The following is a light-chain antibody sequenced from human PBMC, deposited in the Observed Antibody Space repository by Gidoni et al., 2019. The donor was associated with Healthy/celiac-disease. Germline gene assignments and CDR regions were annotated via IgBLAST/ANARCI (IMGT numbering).Light chain of an antibody. CDR2: KAA. J-gene: IGKJ1*01. CDR1: QSISSW. V-gene: IGKV1-5*03. Sequence: DIQMTQSPSTLSASVGDRVTITCRASQSISSWLAWYQQKPGKAPKLLIYKAASLESGVPSRFSGIGSGTEFTLTISSLQPDDFATYYCQQYNSYPWTFGEXTKVEIK. CDR3: QQYNSYPWT.